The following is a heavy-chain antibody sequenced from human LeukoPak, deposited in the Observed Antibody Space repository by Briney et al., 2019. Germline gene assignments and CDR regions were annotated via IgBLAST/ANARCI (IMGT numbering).Heavy chain of an antibody. CDR3: ARGGYDFWSGYYYYYYYMDV. CDR1: GSSISSGYY. CDR2: IYHSGRT. D-gene: IGHD3-3*01. J-gene: IGHJ6*03. V-gene: IGHV4-38-2*02. Sequence: PSETLSLTCTVSGSSISSGYYWGWIRQPPGKGLEWIGSIYHSGRTYYNPSLKSRVTISVDTSKNQFSLKLSSVTAADTAVYYCARGGYDFWSGYYYYYYYMDVWGKGTTVTVSS.